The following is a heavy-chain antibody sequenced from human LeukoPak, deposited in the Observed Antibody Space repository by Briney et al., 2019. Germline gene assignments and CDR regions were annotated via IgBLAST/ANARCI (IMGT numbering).Heavy chain of an antibody. D-gene: IGHD3-16*02. CDR3: ARDRIYDYIWGSYRPDYFDY. V-gene: IGHV3-21*01. CDR2: ISSSSSYT. CDR1: GFTFSSYS. Sequence: GGSLRLSCAASGFTFSSYSLNWVRQAPGKGLEWVSSISSSSSYTYYADSVKGRFTISRDNAKNSLYPQMNSLRAEDTAVYYCARDRIYDYIWGSYRPDYFDYWGQGTLVTVSS. J-gene: IGHJ4*02.